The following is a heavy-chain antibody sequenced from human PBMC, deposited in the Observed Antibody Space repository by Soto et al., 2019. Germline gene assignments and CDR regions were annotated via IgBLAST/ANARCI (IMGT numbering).Heavy chain of an antibody. J-gene: IGHJ5*02. CDR1: GFTFSNYG. D-gene: IGHD1-26*01. V-gene: IGHV3-33*01. Sequence: QVQLVESGGGVVQPGRSLRLSCAASGFTFSNYGMHWVRQAPGKGLEWVAIIWYDGNNKYYADSVQGRFTISRDNSNNTLYLQRNNLRVEDTAVYYCARDSPGIPNWFDPWGQGTLVTVSS. CDR2: IWYDGNNK. CDR3: ARDSPGIPNWFDP.